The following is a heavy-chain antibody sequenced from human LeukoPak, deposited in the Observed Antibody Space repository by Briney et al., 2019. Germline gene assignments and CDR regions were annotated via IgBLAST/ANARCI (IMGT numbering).Heavy chain of an antibody. D-gene: IGHD4-17*01. J-gene: IGHJ3*02. CDR2: IYYSGST. CDR3: ASSTVTIEDGAFDI. V-gene: IGHV4-59*01. CDR1: GGSISSYY. Sequence: SETLSLTCTVSGGSISSYYWSWIRQPPGKGLEWIGYIYYSGSTNYNPSLKSRVTISVDTSKNQFSLKLSSVTAADTAVYYCASSTVTIEDGAFDIWGQGTMVTVSS.